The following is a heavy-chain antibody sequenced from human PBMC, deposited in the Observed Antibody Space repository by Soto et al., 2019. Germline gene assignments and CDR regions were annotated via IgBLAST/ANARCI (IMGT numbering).Heavy chain of an antibody. V-gene: IGHV3-74*01. CDR3: ARPGYSNYGPGVDG. Sequence: EVQLVESGGGLVQPGGSLRLSCAASGFTFSVYWMHWVRQAPGKGLVWVSRIDSDGSTTSYADSVKGRFTISRDNAKSTLYLQMNSLRAEDKAVYYCARPGYSNYGPGVDGWGQGTTVTVSS. D-gene: IGHD4-4*01. J-gene: IGHJ6*02. CDR2: IDSDGSTT. CDR1: GFTFSVYW.